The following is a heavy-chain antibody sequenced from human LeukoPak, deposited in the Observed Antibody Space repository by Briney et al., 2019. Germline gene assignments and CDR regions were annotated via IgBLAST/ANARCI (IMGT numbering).Heavy chain of an antibody. V-gene: IGHV3-20*04. J-gene: IGHJ4*02. CDR3: ARGLFSGSPGFSYYFDY. Sequence: GGSLRLSCAASGFTFDDYGMSWVRQAPGKGLEWVSGINWNGGSTGYADSVKGRFTISRDNAKNSLYLQMNSLRVEDTALYYCARGLFSGSPGFSYYFDYWGQGTLVTVSS. CDR1: GFTFDDYG. CDR2: INWNGGST. D-gene: IGHD1-26*01.